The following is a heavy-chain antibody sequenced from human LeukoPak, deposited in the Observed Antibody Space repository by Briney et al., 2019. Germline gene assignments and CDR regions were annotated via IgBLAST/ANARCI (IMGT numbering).Heavy chain of an antibody. CDR3: ETILTGYYRDY. CDR1: GFTFSSYW. Sequence: GGSLRLSCEASGFTFSSYWMHWVRQTPGKGLVWVSRINSDGSFTNFADSVKGRFNISRDNAKTTLYLQMNSLRAEDTAVYYCETILTGYYRDYWGQGTLVTVSS. J-gene: IGHJ4*02. V-gene: IGHV3-74*01. CDR2: INSDGSFT. D-gene: IGHD3-9*01.